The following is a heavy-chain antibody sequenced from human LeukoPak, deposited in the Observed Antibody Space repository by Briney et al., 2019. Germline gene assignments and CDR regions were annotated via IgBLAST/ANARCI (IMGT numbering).Heavy chain of an antibody. Sequence: PGGSLRLSCAASGFTFSSFAMHWVRQAPGKGLEWVAVIWYDGSNKYYADSVKGRFTISRDNSKNTLYLQMNSLRAEDTAVYYCARDGGYGSGTDYYGMDVWGQGTTVTVSS. CDR1: GFTFSSFA. J-gene: IGHJ6*02. D-gene: IGHD3-10*01. V-gene: IGHV3-33*08. CDR2: IWYDGSNK. CDR3: ARDGGYGSGTDYYGMDV.